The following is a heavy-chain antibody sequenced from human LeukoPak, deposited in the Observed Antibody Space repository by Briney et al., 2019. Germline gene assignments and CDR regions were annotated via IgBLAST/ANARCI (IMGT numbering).Heavy chain of an antibody. Sequence: PSDPLSLPCAVSGYSISSGHDWGWLRQRPGEGLEWIWRIYHGGSSYDNPSLKSRVTISVDTSKNQFSLKLSSVTAADTAVYYCAREIVVVPAAMPGLCYMDVGGKGTTVTVSS. CDR2: IYHGGSS. CDR3: AREIVVVPAAMPGLCYMDV. D-gene: IGHD2-2*01. V-gene: IGHV4-38-2*02. J-gene: IGHJ6*03. CDR1: GYSISSGHD.